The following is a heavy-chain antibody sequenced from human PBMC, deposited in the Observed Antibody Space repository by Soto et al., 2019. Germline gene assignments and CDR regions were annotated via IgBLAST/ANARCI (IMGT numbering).Heavy chain of an antibody. Sequence: QITLKESGPTLVKPTQTLTLTCTFSGFSLTTSGEAVGWIRQPPGKALEWLALIYWDDDKRSSPSLKSKLTITKDTPKTQVVLTMTNMDPVDTATYYCAHIPGSGQLLYSYYYYMDVWGKGTTVTVSS. V-gene: IGHV2-5*02. J-gene: IGHJ6*03. D-gene: IGHD3-10*01. CDR2: IYWDDDK. CDR3: AHIPGSGQLLYSYYYYMDV. CDR1: GFSLTTSGEA.